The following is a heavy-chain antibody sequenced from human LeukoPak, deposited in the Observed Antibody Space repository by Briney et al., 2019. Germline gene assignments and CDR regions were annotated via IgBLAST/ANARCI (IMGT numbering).Heavy chain of an antibody. CDR1: GGTFSSYA. J-gene: IGHJ4*02. Sequence: GASVKVSCKASGGTFSSYAISWVRQAPGQGLEWMGRIVPILGIANYAQKFQGRVTITADKSTSTAYMELSSLRSEDTAVYYCASSYYYDSSGYYEYWGQGTLVTVSS. V-gene: IGHV1-69*04. D-gene: IGHD3-22*01. CDR3: ASSYYYDSSGYYEY. CDR2: IVPILGIA.